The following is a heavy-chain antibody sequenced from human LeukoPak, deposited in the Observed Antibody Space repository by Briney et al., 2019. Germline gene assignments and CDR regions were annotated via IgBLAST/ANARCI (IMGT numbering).Heavy chain of an antibody. CDR2: IYYSGST. Sequence: PSETLSLTCTVSGGSISSGDYYWSWIRQPPGKGLEWIGYIYYSGSTYYNPSLKSRVTISVDTSKNQFSLKLSSVTAADTAVYHCARGEISGYSYYFDYWGQGTLVTVSS. D-gene: IGHD6-25*01. CDR1: GGSISSGDYY. V-gene: IGHV4-30-4*08. J-gene: IGHJ4*02. CDR3: ARGEISGYSYYFDY.